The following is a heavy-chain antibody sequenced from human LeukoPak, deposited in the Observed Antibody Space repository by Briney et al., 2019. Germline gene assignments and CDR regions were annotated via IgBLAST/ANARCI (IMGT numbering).Heavy chain of an antibody. D-gene: IGHD6-19*01. J-gene: IGHJ4*02. V-gene: IGHV3-23*01. CDR3: AKLEEQWLIDF. Sequence: GGSLRLSCAASGYTFSTSPMSWVPQAPGKGLEWVSTISGSGGGTYSADSVKGRFTISRDNSKNTLYLQMNSLRADDTAIYYCAKLEEQWLIDFWGQGTLVTVSS. CDR1: GYTFSTSP. CDR2: ISGSGGGT.